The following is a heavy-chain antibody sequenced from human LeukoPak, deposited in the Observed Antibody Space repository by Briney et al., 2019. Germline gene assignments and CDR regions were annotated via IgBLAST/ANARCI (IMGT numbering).Heavy chain of an antibody. CDR1: GYTFTGYY. V-gene: IGHV1-2*02. CDR3: ATSGYSSSWYRSYYYYGMDV. CDR2: INPNSGGT. Sequence: ASVKVSCKASGYTFTGYYMHWVRQAPGQGLEWMGWINPNSGGTNYAQKFQGRVTMTRDTSISTAYMELSRLRSDDTAVYYYATSGYSSSWYRSYYYYGMDVWGQGTTVTVSS. J-gene: IGHJ6*02. D-gene: IGHD6-13*01.